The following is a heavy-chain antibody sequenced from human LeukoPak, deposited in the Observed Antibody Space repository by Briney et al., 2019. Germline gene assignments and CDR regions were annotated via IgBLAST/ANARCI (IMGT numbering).Heavy chain of an antibody. Sequence: GGSLRLSCAASGFTFSSYSMNWVRQAPGKGLEWVSSISSSSSYIYYADSVKGRFTISRDNAKNSLYLQMNSLRAEDTAVYYCARERKFGWDYYYYYYMDVWGKGTTVTVSS. J-gene: IGHJ6*03. CDR1: GFTFSSYS. D-gene: IGHD3-16*01. CDR3: ARERKFGWDYYYYYYMDV. V-gene: IGHV3-21*01. CDR2: ISSSSSYI.